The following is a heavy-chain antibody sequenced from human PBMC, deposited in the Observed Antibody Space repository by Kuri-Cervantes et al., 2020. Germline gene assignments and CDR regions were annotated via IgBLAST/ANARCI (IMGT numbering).Heavy chain of an antibody. CDR3: ARLRRDGYNFAYFDY. D-gene: IGHD5-24*01. V-gene: IGHV1-2*02. Sequence: ASVKVSCKASGYTFTGYYMHWVRQAPGQGLEWMGWINPNSGGTNYAQKLQGRVTMTTDTSTSTAYMELRSLRSDDTAVYYCARLRRDGYNFAYFDYWGQGTLVTVSS. CDR1: GYTFTGYY. J-gene: IGHJ4*02. CDR2: INPNSGGT.